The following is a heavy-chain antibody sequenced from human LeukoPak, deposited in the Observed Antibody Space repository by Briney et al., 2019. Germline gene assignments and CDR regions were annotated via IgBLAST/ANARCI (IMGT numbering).Heavy chain of an antibody. J-gene: IGHJ4*02. Sequence: PSETLSLTCTVSGGSISSYYWSWIRQPPGKGLEWIGYIYYSGSTKYNPSLKSRVTISVDTSKNQFSLKLSSVTAADTAVYYCARDQYYYGSGSYGLDYWGQGTLVTVSS. CDR2: IYYSGST. D-gene: IGHD3-10*01. V-gene: IGHV4-59*01. CDR1: GGSISSYY. CDR3: ARDQYYYGSGSYGLDY.